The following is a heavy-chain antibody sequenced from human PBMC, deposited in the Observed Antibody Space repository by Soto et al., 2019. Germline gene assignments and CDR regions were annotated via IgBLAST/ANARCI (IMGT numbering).Heavy chain of an antibody. CDR1: GGSISGGRYF. CDR2: TYYSGAT. CDR3: ARQGYSSSSNIGY. J-gene: IGHJ4*02. D-gene: IGHD6-6*01. V-gene: IGHV4-31*03. Sequence: PSETLSLTCTVSGGSISGGRYFWIWIRQRPGKGLEWIGYTYYSGATYYNPSLKSRVTISVDTSKNQFSLKLTSVTAADTAIYYCARQGYSSSSNIGYWGQGTQVTVSS.